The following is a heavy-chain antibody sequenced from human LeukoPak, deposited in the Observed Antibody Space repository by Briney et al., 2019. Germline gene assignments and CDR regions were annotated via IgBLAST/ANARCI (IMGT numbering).Heavy chain of an antibody. D-gene: IGHD3-22*01. Sequence: ASVKVSCKASGYTFTSYGISWVRQAPGQRLEWMGWISAYNGNTNYAQKLQGRVTMTTDTSTSTAYMELRSLRSDDTAVYYCAREGRRLAYYYDSSGLSVSEYFQHWGQGTLVTVSS. CDR1: GYTFTSYG. CDR3: AREGRRLAYYYDSSGLSVSEYFQH. V-gene: IGHV1-18*01. CDR2: ISAYNGNT. J-gene: IGHJ1*01.